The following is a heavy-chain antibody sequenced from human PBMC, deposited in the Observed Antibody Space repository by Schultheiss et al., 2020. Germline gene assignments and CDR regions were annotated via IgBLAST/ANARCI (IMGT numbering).Heavy chain of an antibody. CDR1: GGSISSSSYY. Sequence: SETLSLTCTVSGGSISSSSYYWGWIRQHPGKGLEWIGSIYYSGSTYYNPSLKSRVTISVDTSKNQFSLKLSSVTAADTAVYYCARRYGSGDTAPDWFDPWGQGTLVTVSS. CDR3: ARRYGSGDTAPDWFDP. J-gene: IGHJ5*02. D-gene: IGHD5-18*01. V-gene: IGHV4-39*01. CDR2: IYYSGST.